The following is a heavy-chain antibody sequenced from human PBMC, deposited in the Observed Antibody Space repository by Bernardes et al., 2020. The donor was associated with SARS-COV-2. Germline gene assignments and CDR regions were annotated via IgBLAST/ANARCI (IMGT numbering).Heavy chain of an antibody. D-gene: IGHD2-2*01. CDR2: IWYDGSNK. Sequence: GGSLRLSCAASGFTFSSYGMHWVRQAPGKGLEWVAVIWYDGSNKYYADSVKGRFTISRDNSKNTLYLQMNSLRAEDTAVYYCARESWVVVVPAAPYFDYWGQGTLVTVSS. J-gene: IGHJ4*02. CDR3: ARESWVVVVPAAPYFDY. V-gene: IGHV3-33*01. CDR1: GFTFSSYG.